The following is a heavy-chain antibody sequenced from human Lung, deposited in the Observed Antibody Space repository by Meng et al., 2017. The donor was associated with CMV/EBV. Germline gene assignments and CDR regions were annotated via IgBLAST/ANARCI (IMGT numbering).Heavy chain of an antibody. CDR2: IDDSGST. V-gene: IGHV4-4*02. CDR3: ARGKQDAWELLAY. CDR1: GVSISSNIR. J-gene: IGHJ4*02. D-gene: IGHD1-26*01. Sequence: QVQSQESGPGLVTPSGTLSLTCGVSGVSISSNIRWTWVRQPPGKGLEWIGDIDDSGSTNYNPSLNSRISISLDKSKNHFSLKVNSVTAADTAVYYCARGKQDAWELLAYWGQGALVTVSS.